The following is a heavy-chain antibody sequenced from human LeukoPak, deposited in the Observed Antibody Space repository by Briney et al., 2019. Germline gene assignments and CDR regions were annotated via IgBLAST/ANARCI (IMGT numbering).Heavy chain of an antibody. CDR2: ISSSSSTI. CDR1: GFTFTSYA. Sequence: GGSLRLSCAASGFTFTSYAMTWVRQAPGKGLEWVSYISSSSSTIYYADPVKGRFTISRDNAKNSLYLQMNSLRAEDTAVYYCARAKSSTYFDLWGRGTLVTVSS. CDR3: ARAKSSTYFDL. J-gene: IGHJ2*01. V-gene: IGHV3-48*01. D-gene: IGHD3-3*02.